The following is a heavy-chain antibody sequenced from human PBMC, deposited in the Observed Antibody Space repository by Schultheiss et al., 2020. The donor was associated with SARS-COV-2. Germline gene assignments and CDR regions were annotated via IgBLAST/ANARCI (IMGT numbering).Heavy chain of an antibody. Sequence: SETLSLTCTVSGGSISSYYWSWIRQHPGKGLEWIGYIYYSGSTYYNPSLKSRVTISVDTSKNQFSLKLSSVTAADTAVYYCARVDYDSSGYYYMGWWGQGTLVTVSS. J-gene: IGHJ4*02. D-gene: IGHD3-22*01. CDR1: GGSISSYY. V-gene: IGHV4-59*06. CDR2: IYYSGST. CDR3: ARVDYDSSGYYYMGW.